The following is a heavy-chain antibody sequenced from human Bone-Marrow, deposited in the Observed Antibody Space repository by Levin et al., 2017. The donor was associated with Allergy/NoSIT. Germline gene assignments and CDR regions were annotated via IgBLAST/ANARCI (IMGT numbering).Heavy chain of an antibody. J-gene: IGHJ4*02. CDR2: INPNSGNT. Sequence: VASVKVSCRASGTSFSGYDINWVRQATGQGLEWMGWINPNSGNTGYGQKFQGRVTMTRDNSISTAYMDLISLRSDDTAVYYCARGLVDWVRGSYYFDLWGQGTLVTVSS. D-gene: IGHD1-26*01. V-gene: IGHV1-8*01. CDR1: GTSFSGYD. CDR3: ARGLVDWVRGSYYFDL.